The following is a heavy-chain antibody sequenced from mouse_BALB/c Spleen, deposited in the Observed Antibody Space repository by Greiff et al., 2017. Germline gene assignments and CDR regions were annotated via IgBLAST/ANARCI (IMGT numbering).Heavy chain of an antibody. CDR2: IYPGNSDT. CDR1: GYTFTSYW. J-gene: IGHJ4*01. V-gene: IGHV1-5*01. CDR3: TRFPLYDYYAMDY. Sequence: VQLQQSGTVLVRPGASVKMSCKASGYTFTSYWMHWVKQRPGQGLEWIGAIYPGNSDTSYNQKFKGKAKLTAVTSTSTAYMELSSLTNEDSAVYYCTRFPLYDYYAMDYWGQGTSVTVSS. D-gene: IGHD2-3*01.